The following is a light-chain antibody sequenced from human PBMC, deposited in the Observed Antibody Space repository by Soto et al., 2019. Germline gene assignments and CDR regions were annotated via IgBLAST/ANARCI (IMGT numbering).Light chain of an antibody. Sequence: DIVLTQSPGTLSLSPGERATLSCRASQSIRSSSLGWCQQKPGQAPRLLIFGASRRATGIPDRFSGSGSGTDFTLTISRLEPEDFAVYYCQQYGTSPYTFGQGTKLEIK. CDR2: GAS. J-gene: IGKJ2*01. V-gene: IGKV3-20*01. CDR1: QSIRSSS. CDR3: QQYGTSPYT.